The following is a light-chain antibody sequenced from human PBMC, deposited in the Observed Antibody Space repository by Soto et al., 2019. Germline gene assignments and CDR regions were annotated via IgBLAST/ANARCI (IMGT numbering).Light chain of an antibody. Sequence: EIVLTQSPGTLSLSPGERATLYCRASQSVGSNYLAWYQQKPGQAPRVLIYGASSRATGIPDRFSGSGSGADFTITISRLEPEDFAVYYCQQYTTSPFTFGPGTKVDI. CDR2: GAS. V-gene: IGKV3-20*01. CDR1: QSVGSNY. CDR3: QQYTTSPFT. J-gene: IGKJ3*01.